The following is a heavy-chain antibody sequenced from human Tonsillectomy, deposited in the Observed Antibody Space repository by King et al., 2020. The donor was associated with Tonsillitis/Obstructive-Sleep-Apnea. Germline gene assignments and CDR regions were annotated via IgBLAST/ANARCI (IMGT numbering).Heavy chain of an antibody. CDR2: ISGSGGGT. V-gene: IGHV3-23*04. D-gene: IGHD6-19*01. J-gene: IGHJ4*02. Sequence: VQLVESGGALVQPGGSLRLSCAASGFTFSSYAMSWVRQAPGKGLQWVSAISGSGGGTYSADYVRGRFTISRDNSKNTVYLQMNNLRAEDTAVYYCAKISSYCSGGYVGHFDYGGQGTLVTVSS. CDR1: GFTFSSYA. CDR3: AKISSYCSGGYVGHFDY.